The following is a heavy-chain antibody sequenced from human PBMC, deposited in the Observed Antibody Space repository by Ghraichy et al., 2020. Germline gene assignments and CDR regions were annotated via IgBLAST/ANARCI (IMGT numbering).Heavy chain of an antibody. D-gene: IGHD4-17*01. V-gene: IGHV3-48*01. CDR2: ITNVGVTM. Sequence: GGSLRLSCTASGFSFTSHSMNWVRQAPGKGPEWISYITNVGVTMYGDSVKGRFSISRDNAKNSLYLQMNSLRAEDTAVYYCAREGYFGNYHLWFDLWGQGTLFTVSS. J-gene: IGHJ5*02. CDR1: GFSFTSHS. CDR3: AREGYFGNYHLWFDL.